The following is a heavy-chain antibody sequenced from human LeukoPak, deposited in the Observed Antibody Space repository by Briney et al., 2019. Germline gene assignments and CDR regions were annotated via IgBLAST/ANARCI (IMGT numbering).Heavy chain of an antibody. CDR2: IYHSGRT. CDR1: GYSITNNYY. V-gene: IGHV4-38-2*02. D-gene: IGHD3-10*01. CDR3: ASFPRTDSGPWRAPGFLTVN. Sequence: ETSETLSLTCTVSGYSITNNYYWDWIRQPPGKELEWIASIYHSGRTYYNPALKSRVTISVDTSKNQFSLKLSSVTAADTAVYYCASFPRTDSGPWRAPGFLTVNWGQGTLVTVSS. J-gene: IGHJ4*02.